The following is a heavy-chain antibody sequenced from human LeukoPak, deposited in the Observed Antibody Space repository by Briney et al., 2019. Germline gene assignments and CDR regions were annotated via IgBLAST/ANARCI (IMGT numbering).Heavy chain of an antibody. J-gene: IGHJ4*02. CDR3: ARDERWPGNFDY. D-gene: IGHD5-24*01. CDR1: GYSFTSYN. CDR2: IKPSGDNT. Sequence: ASVKISCKTSGYSFTSYNLHWVRQAPGQRLEWMGIIKPSGDNTNNAQKFQGRVTMTSDTSTSTVYMELSSLRSEDTAVYYCARDERWPGNFDYWGQGTLVTVSS. V-gene: IGHV1-46*01.